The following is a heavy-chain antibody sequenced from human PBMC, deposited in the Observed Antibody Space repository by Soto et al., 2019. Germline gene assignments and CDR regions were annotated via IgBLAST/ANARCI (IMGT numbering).Heavy chain of an antibody. CDR1: GFTFSNYG. Sequence: QVPLVESGGGVVQPGRSLRLSCVASGFTFSNYGMHWVRQAPGKGLEWVAVIWYGGTNKYYADSVKGRFTISRDNSKNTLYLQLDSLRVEDTAVYYCARDVVDYWGQGTLVTVSS. CDR2: IWYGGTNK. D-gene: IGHD2-21*01. V-gene: IGHV3-33*01. CDR3: ARDVVDY. J-gene: IGHJ4*02.